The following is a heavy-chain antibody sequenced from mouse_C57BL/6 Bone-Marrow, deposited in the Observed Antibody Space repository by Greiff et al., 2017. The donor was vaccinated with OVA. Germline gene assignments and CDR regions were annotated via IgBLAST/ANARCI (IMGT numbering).Heavy chain of an antibody. J-gene: IGHJ2*01. Sequence: EVKLMESGGGLVQPGGSLKLSCAASGFTFSDYYMYWVRQTPEKRLEWVAYISNGGGSTYYPDTVKGRFTISRDNAKNTLYLQMSRLKSEDTAMYYCARQGGGNYFDYWGQGTTLTVSS. CDR3: ARQGGGNYFDY. CDR2: ISNGGGST. V-gene: IGHV5-12*01. CDR1: GFTFSDYY.